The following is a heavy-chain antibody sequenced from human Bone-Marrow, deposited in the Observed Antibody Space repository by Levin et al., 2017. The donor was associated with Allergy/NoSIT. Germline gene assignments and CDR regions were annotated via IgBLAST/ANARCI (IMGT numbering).Heavy chain of an antibody. Sequence: PSETLSLTCAASGFTFSSYAMSWVRQAPGKGLEWVSAISGSGGSTYYADSVKGRFTISRDNSKNTLYLQMNSLRAEDTAVYYCAKEFERVLRFLEWLLLDPWGQGTLVTVSS. J-gene: IGHJ5*02. CDR2: ISGSGGST. D-gene: IGHD3-3*01. CDR1: GFTFSSYA. CDR3: AKEFERVLRFLEWLLLDP. V-gene: IGHV3-23*01.